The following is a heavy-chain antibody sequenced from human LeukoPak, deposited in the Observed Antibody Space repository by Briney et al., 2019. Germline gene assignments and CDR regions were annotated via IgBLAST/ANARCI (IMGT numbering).Heavy chain of an antibody. CDR3: ANKGAAAETGYYFDY. V-gene: IGHV3-23*01. CDR2: ISGSGGST. CDR1: GFTFSSYA. Sequence: PGASLRLSCAASGFTFSSYAMSWVRQAPGKGLEWVSAISGSGGSTYYADSVKGRFTISRDNSKNTLYLQMNSLRAEDTAVYYCANKGAAAETGYYFDYWGQGTLVTVSS. D-gene: IGHD6-13*01. J-gene: IGHJ4*02.